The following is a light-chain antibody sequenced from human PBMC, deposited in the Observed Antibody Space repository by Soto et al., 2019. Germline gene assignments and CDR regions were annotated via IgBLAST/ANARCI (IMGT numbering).Light chain of an antibody. V-gene: IGKV3-20*01. CDR3: QQYANSPIT. Sequence: ELVLRQPPGTLSLSPGESATLSCRASQPVSSNFLAWYQQKPGQAPRLLIYGVSSRASGIPDRFFGSGSGTDFTLTINRLEPEDFAVYYCQQYANSPITFGQGTRLEIK. CDR2: GVS. CDR1: QPVSSNF. J-gene: IGKJ5*01.